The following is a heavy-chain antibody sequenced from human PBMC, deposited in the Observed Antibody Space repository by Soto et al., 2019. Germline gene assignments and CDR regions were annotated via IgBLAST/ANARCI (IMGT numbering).Heavy chain of an antibody. D-gene: IGHD3-3*01. Sequence: GGSLRLSCTASGFSFTNSAMSWVRQAPGKGLEWVSAMSGSGASTYYADSVKGRFTTSRDNSNNTLYLQMNSLRAEDTALYYCAKRRLRVALGRRDFGMDVWGQGTTVTVSS. CDR3: AKRRLRVALGRRDFGMDV. CDR1: GFSFTNSA. V-gene: IGHV3-23*01. J-gene: IGHJ6*02. CDR2: MSGSGAST.